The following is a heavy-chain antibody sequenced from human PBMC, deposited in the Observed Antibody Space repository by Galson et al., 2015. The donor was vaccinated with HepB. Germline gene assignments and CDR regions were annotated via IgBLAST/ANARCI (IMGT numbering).Heavy chain of an antibody. CDR1: GYTFTSNG. J-gene: IGHJ3*02. Sequence: SCKASGYTFTSNGISWVRQAPGHGLEWMGWSSTGRGYADSVKGRFTISRDNAKNSLYLQMNSLRAEDTALYYCARAPGTLYAFDIWGHGTMVTVSS. V-gene: IGHV3-9*01. CDR2: MGWSSTGR. CDR3: ARAPGTLYAFDI.